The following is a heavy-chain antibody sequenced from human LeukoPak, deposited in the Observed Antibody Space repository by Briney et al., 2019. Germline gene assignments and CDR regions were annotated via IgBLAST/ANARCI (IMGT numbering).Heavy chain of an antibody. D-gene: IGHD6-19*01. V-gene: IGHV3-48*03. CDR3: ATCSGWYPPYYYGMDV. CDR2: ISSSGSTI. Sequence: GGSLRLSCAASGFTVSRNYYMNWVRQAPGKGLEWVSYISSSGSTIYYADSVKGRFTISRDNAKNSLYLQMNSLRAEDTAVYYCATCSGWYPPYYYGMDVWGQGTTVTVSS. J-gene: IGHJ6*02. CDR1: GFTVSRNYY.